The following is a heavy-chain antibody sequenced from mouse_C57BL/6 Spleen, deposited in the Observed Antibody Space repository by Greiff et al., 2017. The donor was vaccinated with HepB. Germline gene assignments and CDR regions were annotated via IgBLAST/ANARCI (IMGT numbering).Heavy chain of an antibody. D-gene: IGHD2-4*01. CDR2: IWSGGST. J-gene: IGHJ3*01. CDR3: ARTGNDYPFAY. V-gene: IGHV2-2*01. Sequence: QVQLQQSGPGLVQPSQSLSITCTVSGFSLTSYGVHWVRQSPGKGLEWLGVIWSGGSTDYNAAFISRLSISKDNSKSQVFFKMNSLQADDTAIYYCARTGNDYPFAYWGQGTLVTVSA. CDR1: GFSLTSYG.